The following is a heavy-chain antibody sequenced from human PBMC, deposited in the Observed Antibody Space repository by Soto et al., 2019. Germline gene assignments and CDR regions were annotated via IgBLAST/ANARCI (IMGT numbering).Heavy chain of an antibody. J-gene: IGHJ5*02. Sequence: SETLSLTCTVSGGSISSSSYYWGWIRQPPGKGLEWIGSIYYSGSTYYNPSLKSRVTISVDTSKNQFSLKLSSVTAADTAVYYCARNRGPMVRGVISNWFDPWGQGTLVTV. CDR2: IYYSGST. D-gene: IGHD3-10*01. CDR1: GGSISSSSYY. V-gene: IGHV4-39*01. CDR3: ARNRGPMVRGVISNWFDP.